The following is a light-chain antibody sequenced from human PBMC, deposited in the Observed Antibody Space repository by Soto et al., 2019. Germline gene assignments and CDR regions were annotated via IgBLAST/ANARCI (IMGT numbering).Light chain of an antibody. CDR2: GAS. J-gene: IGKJ1*01. V-gene: IGKV3-20*01. CDR3: QQYGRSWWT. CDR1: QSVSSSY. Sequence: EIVLTQSPGTLSLSPGERATLSCRTSQSVSSSYLAWYQQKPGQAPRLLIYGASSRATGIPDRFSGSGSGTYFTITISRLEPEDFAVYYCQQYGRSWWTFGQGTKVEIK.